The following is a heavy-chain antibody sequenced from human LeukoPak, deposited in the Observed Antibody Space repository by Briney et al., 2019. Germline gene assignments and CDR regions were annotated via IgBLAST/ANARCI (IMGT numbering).Heavy chain of an antibody. CDR2: ITSGGDYI. Sequence: GGSLRLSCAASGFTFNTLNMNWVRQAPGKGLEWVSSITSGGDYIYYADSVKGRFTTSRDNAKNSLSLQLNSLRVEDTAVYYCARGHYGVLAASYKWTPDYWGQGTLVTVPS. CDR1: GFTFNTLN. CDR3: ARGHYGVLAASYKWTPDY. J-gene: IGHJ4*02. V-gene: IGHV3-21*01. D-gene: IGHD3-9*01.